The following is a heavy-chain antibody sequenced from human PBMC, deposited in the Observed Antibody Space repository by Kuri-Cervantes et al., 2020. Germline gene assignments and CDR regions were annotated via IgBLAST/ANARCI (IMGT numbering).Heavy chain of an antibody. CDR1: GDSISSSNW. Sequence: SETLSLTCAVSGDSISSSNWWSWVRQPPGRGLEWIGEIFHSGSTNYNPSLKSRVTISVNKSKNRFSLRLSSVTAADTAVYYCARTFYDILTGYYHPNYFDYWGQGTLVTVSS. CDR3: ARTFYDILTGYYHPNYFDY. CDR2: IFHSGST. V-gene: IGHV4-4*02. D-gene: IGHD3-9*01. J-gene: IGHJ4*02.